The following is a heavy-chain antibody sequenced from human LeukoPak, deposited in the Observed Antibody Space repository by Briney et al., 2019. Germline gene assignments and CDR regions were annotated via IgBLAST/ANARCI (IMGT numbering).Heavy chain of an antibody. J-gene: IGHJ6*03. D-gene: IGHD2-15*01. CDR2: IKEDGSEK. CDR3: AGGLMDV. CDR1: GFTFSKFY. Sequence: GGSLRLSCAASGFTFSKFYMTWVRQAPGKGLEWVANIKEDGSEKNYVESVRGRFSISRDNAKNSVSLQMNNLRVEDTAVYYCAGGLMDVWGKGTTVIVSS. V-gene: IGHV3-7*01.